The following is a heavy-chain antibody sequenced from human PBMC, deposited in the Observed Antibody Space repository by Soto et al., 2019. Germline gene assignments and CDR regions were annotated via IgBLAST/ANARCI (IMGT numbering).Heavy chain of an antibody. CDR1: GGSISNAAYS. Sequence: TLSLTCTVSGGSISNAAYSWSWIRQPPGKGLEWIGYIYPSGMPFYNPSLRSRVTISIDRSNDQFSLNLKSVTAADTAVYYCARERGGYGLFDSWGQGTLVTVSS. CDR2: IYPSGMP. J-gene: IGHJ4*02. D-gene: IGHD5-18*01. CDR3: ARERGGYGLFDS. V-gene: IGHV4-30-2*01.